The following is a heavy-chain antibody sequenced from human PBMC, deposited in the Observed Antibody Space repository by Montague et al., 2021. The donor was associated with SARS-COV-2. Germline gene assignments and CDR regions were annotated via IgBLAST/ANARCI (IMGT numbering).Heavy chain of an antibody. CDR3: ARGRRPVVVTAAGPAGRAFDI. D-gene: IGHD2-21*02. CDR2: VNQSGTT. CDR1: GGSFSNYY. V-gene: IGHV4-34*01. Sequence: SETLSLTCAIYGGSFSNYYWSWIRQPPGKGLEWIGEVNQSGTTIYDPSVKSGVTISEDTSKNQFYLRLNSVTAADTAVYYCARGRRPVVVTAAGPAGRAFDIWGQGTMVTVSS. J-gene: IGHJ3*02.